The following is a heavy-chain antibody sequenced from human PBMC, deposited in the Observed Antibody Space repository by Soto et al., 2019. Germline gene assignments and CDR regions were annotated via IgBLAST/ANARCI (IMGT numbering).Heavy chain of an antibody. V-gene: IGHV3-48*01. D-gene: IGHD6-13*01. CDR1: GFTFSSYS. CDR2: IRSSSSTI. CDR3: AREDSSSCHHPYNWFDP. Sequence: EVQLVESGGGLVQPGGSLRLSCAASGFTFSSYSMNWVRQAPGKGLEWVAYIRSSSSTIYYADFVKGRFTISRDNAKNSLYLQINTLRAEDTDVYYCAREDSSSCHHPYNWFDPWGQGNLVTVSS. J-gene: IGHJ5*02.